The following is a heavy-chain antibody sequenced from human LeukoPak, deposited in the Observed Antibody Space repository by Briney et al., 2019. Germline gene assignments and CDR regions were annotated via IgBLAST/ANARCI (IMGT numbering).Heavy chain of an antibody. CDR2: ISYDGSNK. CDR1: GFTFSSYA. V-gene: IGHV3-30-3*01. Sequence: GGSLRLSCAASGFTFSSYAMHWVRQAPGKGLEWVAVISYDGSNKYYADSVKGRFTISRDNSKNTLYLQMNSLKTEDTAVYYCTTDYSLPSHYYGSGSYYADYWGQGTLVTVSS. J-gene: IGHJ4*02. CDR3: TTDYSLPSHYYGSGSYYADY. D-gene: IGHD3-10*01.